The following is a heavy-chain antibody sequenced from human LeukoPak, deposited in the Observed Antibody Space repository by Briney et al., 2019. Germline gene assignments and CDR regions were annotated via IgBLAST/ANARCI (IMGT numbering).Heavy chain of an antibody. J-gene: IGHJ3*02. CDR1: GFTFSDYY. CDR2: ISTSDTI. D-gene: IGHD7-27*01. V-gene: IGHV3-11*04. Sequence: GGSLRLSCAASGFTFSDYYMTWIRHTPGKGLQWVSYISTSDTIYYADSVKGRFTISRDNTQNSVYLQMNSLRAEDTALYYCARGHWGFDIWGQGTMVTVSS. CDR3: ARGHWGFDI.